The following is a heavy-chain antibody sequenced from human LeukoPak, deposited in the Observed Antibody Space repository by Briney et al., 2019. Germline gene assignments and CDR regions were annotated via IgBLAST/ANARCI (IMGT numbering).Heavy chain of an antibody. V-gene: IGHV1-2*06. Sequence: GASVKVSCKASGYTFTSYYMHWVRQAPGQGLEWMGRINPNSGDTDYAQNFQGRVTMTRDTSISTASMELTRLTSDDTAVYYCARGGPTYGSKYNWFDPWGQGTLVTVSS. D-gene: IGHD4/OR15-4a*01. CDR2: INPNSGDT. J-gene: IGHJ5*02. CDR3: ARGGPTYGSKYNWFDP. CDR1: GYTFTSYY.